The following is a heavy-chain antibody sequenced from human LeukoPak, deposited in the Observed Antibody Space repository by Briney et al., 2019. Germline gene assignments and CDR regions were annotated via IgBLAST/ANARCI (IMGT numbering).Heavy chain of an antibody. CDR1: GFTFSDYY. CDR2: ISSSSSYT. CDR3: ARGGYGDYWASDAFDI. D-gene: IGHD4-17*01. J-gene: IGHJ3*02. Sequence: GGSLRLSCTASGFTFSDYYMSWIRQAPGKGREWVSYISSSSSYTNYADSVKGRFTISRDNAKNSLYLQMNSLRAEDTAVYYCARGGYGDYWASDAFDIWGQGTMVTVSS. V-gene: IGHV3-11*06.